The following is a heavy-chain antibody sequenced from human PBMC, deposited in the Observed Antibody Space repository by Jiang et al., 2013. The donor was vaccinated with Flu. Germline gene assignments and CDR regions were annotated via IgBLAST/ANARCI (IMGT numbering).Heavy chain of an antibody. CDR2: IYPGDSDT. CDR3: ARHAGTWNGYYYYYGMDV. J-gene: IGHJ6*02. D-gene: IGHD3-10*01. V-gene: IGHV5-51*01. Sequence: VESGAEVKKPGESLKISCKGSGYSFTSYWIGWVRQMPGKGLEWMGIIYPGDSDTRYSPSFQGQVTISADKSISTAYLQWSSLKASDTAMYYCARHAGTWNGYYYYYGMDVWGQGTTVTVSS. CDR1: GYSFTSYW.